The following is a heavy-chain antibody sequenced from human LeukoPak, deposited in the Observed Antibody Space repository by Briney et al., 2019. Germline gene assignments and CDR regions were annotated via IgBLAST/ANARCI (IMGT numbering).Heavy chain of an antibody. CDR3: ARTTEGGYTYDYFYYYYMDV. J-gene: IGHJ6*03. V-gene: IGHV4-59*02. CDR1: GGSVSGYY. Sequence: SETLSLTCTVSGGSVSGYYWSWIRQPPGKGLQWIGYIHYSGSTNYNPSLKSRLTISVDTSKNQFSLKLTSVTAAGTAVYYCARTTEGGYTYDYFYYYYMDVWGKGTTVTISS. D-gene: IGHD5-18*01. CDR2: IHYSGST.